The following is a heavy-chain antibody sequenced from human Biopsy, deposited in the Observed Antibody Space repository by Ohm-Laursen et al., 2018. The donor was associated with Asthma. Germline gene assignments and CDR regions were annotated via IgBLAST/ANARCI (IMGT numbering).Heavy chain of an antibody. J-gene: IGHJ2*01. D-gene: IGHD3-16*01. Sequence: GSSVKVSCKASGYPFTDYYVHWVRQAPGQGLEWMGRIDPNSGGTNYAQKFLGRVTMTRDTSVNTAFMVLSRLRSDDTAVYYCARIKIRIGAGTDRYFDLWGRGILVTVSS. CDR3: ARIKIRIGAGTDRYFDL. CDR1: GYPFTDYY. V-gene: IGHV1-2*06. CDR2: IDPNSGGT.